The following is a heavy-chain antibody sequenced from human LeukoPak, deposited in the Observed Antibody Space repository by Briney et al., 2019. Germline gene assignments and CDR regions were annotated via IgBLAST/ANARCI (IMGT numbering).Heavy chain of an antibody. CDR2: INPNSGGT. Sequence: ASVKVSCKASGYTFTGYYMHWVRQAPGQGLEWMGWINPNSGGTNCAQKFQGWVTMTRDTSISTAYMELSRLRSDDTAVYYCARATQVVPAAMSLIFDYWGQGTLVTVSS. CDR3: ARATQVVPAAMSLIFDY. CDR1: GYTFTGYY. D-gene: IGHD2-2*01. J-gene: IGHJ4*02. V-gene: IGHV1-2*04.